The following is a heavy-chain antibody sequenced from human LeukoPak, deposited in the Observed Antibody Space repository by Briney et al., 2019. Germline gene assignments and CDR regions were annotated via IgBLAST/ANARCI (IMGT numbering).Heavy chain of an antibody. Sequence: GGSLRLSCAASGFTFSSYWMHWVRQAPGKALVWVSRINSDGSSTSYADSVKGRFTISRDNAKNTLYLQMNSLRAEDTAVYYCARGQRKVGAIDYWGQGTLVTVSS. CDR3: ARGQRKVGAIDY. D-gene: IGHD1-26*01. CDR2: INSDGSST. J-gene: IGHJ4*02. CDR1: GFTFSSYW. V-gene: IGHV3-74*01.